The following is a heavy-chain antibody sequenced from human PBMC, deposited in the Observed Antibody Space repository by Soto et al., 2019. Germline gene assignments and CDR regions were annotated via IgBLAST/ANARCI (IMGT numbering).Heavy chain of an antibody. CDR2: ISYDGSNK. CDR1: GFPFTTYG. CDR3: VGGQYYFNY. V-gene: IGHV3-30*03. Sequence: QVQLVESGGGVVQPGRSLRLSCAASGFPFTTYGMHWVREGPGKGLEWVAVISYDGSNKYYAYSVKGLFTIPRDNSKNTLYLQMNSQRPEDTALYYCVGGQYYFNYRGQGTLVTVSS. J-gene: IGHJ4*02. D-gene: IGHD3-10*01.